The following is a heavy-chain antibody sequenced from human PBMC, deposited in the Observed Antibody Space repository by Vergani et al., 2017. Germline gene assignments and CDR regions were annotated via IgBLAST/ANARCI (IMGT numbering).Heavy chain of an antibody. CDR2: IHTSGST. Sequence: QVQLQESGPGLVKPSQTLSLTCTVSGGSINSHNYYWSWIRQPAGKGLVWIGRIHTSGSTNYNPSLKSRVTMSEDTSKNQFSLNLTSVTAADTAVYFCARGGCLGGSCYKPLFDYWGQGILVTVSS. D-gene: IGHD2-15*01. CDR3: ARGGCLGGSCYKPLFDY. J-gene: IGHJ4*02. CDR1: GGSINSHNYY. V-gene: IGHV4-61*02.